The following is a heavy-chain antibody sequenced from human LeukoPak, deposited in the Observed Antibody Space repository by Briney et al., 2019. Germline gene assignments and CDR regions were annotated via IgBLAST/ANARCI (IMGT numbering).Heavy chain of an antibody. CDR3: ARAYYDGSGPWSFDY. J-gene: IGHJ4*02. CDR1: GVSIGDYY. D-gene: IGHD3-22*01. CDR2: IYTSGST. V-gene: IGHV4-4*07. Sequence: SETLSLTCTVSGVSIGDYYMSWVRQPAGKRLEWIGRIYTSGSTNYNPSLTSRVTMSLDTSKNQFSLKLSSVTAADTAVYYCARAYYDGSGPWSFDYWGQGTPVT.